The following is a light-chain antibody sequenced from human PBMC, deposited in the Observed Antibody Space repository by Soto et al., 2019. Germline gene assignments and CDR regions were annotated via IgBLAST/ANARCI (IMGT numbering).Light chain of an antibody. CDR1: QSVSRGY. CDR2: GAS. CDR3: QQYGVSTGT. J-gene: IGKJ1*01. Sequence: EIVLTQSPGTLSLSPGERATLSCRASQSVSRGYLAWYQQKPGQAPRLLIYGASSRATGIPDRFSGSGSGTDFTLTISRLEPADFAVYYCQQYGVSTGTFGQGTKVEIK. V-gene: IGKV3-20*01.